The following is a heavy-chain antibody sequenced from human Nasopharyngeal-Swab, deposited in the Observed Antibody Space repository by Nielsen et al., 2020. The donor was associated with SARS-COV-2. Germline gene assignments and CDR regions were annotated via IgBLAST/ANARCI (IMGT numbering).Heavy chain of an antibody. D-gene: IGHD3-3*01. CDR2: INPTDGST. J-gene: IGHJ3*02. V-gene: IGHV1-46*01. CDR3: ASEGSGVFGVVIYAFDI. Sequence: ASVKVSCKASGYTFTSYYLHWVRQAPGQGLEWMGIINPTDGSTSYEQKFEGRVTMTRVTSTSTVYMELNSLRSEDTAVYYCASEGSGVFGVVIYAFDIWGPGTLVTVSS. CDR1: GYTFTSYY.